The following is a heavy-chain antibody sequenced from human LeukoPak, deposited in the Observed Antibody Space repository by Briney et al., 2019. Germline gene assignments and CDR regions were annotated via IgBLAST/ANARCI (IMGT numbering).Heavy chain of an antibody. V-gene: IGHV4-39*07. D-gene: IGHD1-1*01. CDR2: IYYGGST. J-gene: IGHJ6*03. CDR3: AKDGNERGAETDYMDV. CDR1: GFTFSSYS. Sequence: GSLRLSCAASGFTFSSYSMNWVRQAPGKGLEWIGSIYYGGSTYYNPSLKSRVTISVDTSKNQSSLKLSSVTAADTAVYYCAKDGNERGAETDYMDVWGKGTTVTVSS.